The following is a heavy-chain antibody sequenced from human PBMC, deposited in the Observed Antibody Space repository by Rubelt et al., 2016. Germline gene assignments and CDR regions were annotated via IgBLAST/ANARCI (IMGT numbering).Heavy chain of an antibody. D-gene: IGHD3-10*01. Sequence: QVQLQQWGAGLLKPSETLSLTCAVYGGSFSGYYWSWIRQPPGKGLEWIGEINHSGSTNYNPSLKSRVTISVDTSKNQLSLKLSSVTAADTAVYYCARERGYYYGSGSSYALNWFDPWGQGTLVTVSS. CDR2: INHSGST. CDR3: ARERGYYYGSGSSYALNWFDP. CDR1: GGSFSGYY. V-gene: IGHV4-34*01. J-gene: IGHJ5*02.